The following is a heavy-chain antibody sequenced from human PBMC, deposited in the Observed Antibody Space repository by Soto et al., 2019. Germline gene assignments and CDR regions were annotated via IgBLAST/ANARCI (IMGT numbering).Heavy chain of an antibody. CDR1: GGTFSSYA. V-gene: IGHV1-69*13. J-gene: IGHJ5*02. D-gene: IGHD3-10*01. CDR3: ARGVSGSGSYYVNWFDP. Sequence: ASVKVSCKASGGTFSSYAISWVRQATGQGLEWMGGIIPIFGTANYAQKFQGRVTITADESTSTAYMELSSLRSEDTAVYYCARGVSGSGSYYVNWFDPWGQGTRVTVSS. CDR2: IIPIFGTA.